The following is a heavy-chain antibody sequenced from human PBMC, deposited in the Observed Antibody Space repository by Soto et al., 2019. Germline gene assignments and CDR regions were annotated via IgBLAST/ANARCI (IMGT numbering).Heavy chain of an antibody. CDR1: GDTFAFHS. CDR3: AISYGSAYRAVDY. CDR2: INPILSIS. V-gene: IGHV1-69*02. J-gene: IGHJ4*02. Sequence: QVQLVQSGAEVKRPGSSVKVSCKASGDTFAFHSINWVRQAPGLGLEWMGRINPILSISNYAQRFQGRVTMTADKSTSTAYMVLSRLRSEDTAIYYCAISYGSAYRAVDYWGQGALVTVSS. D-gene: IGHD3-10*01.